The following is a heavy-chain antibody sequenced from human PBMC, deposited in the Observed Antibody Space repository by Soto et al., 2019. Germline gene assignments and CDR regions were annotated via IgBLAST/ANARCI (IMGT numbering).Heavy chain of an antibody. CDR1: GGSISSYY. CDR3: ARAWGRVFDY. CDR2: IYYSGST. Sequence: QVQLQESSQGLVKPSETLSLTCTVSGGSISSYYWSWIRQPPGKGLEWIGYIYYSGSTNYNPSLKSRVTISVDTSKNQFSLKLSSVTAADTAVYYCARAWGRVFDYWGQGTLVTVSS. J-gene: IGHJ4*02. V-gene: IGHV4-59*01. D-gene: IGHD3-16*01.